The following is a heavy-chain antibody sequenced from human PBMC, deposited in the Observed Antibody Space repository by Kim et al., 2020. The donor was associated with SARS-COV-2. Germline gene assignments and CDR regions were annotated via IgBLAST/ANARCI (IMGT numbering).Heavy chain of an antibody. CDR1: GGSVISDNYY. J-gene: IGHJ4*02. CDR2: VYYTGST. CDR3: ARGKKAADTRLVYFDY. D-gene: IGHD6-13*01. Sequence: SETLSLTCTVSGGSVISDNYYWSWIRQPPGKGLEWIGYVYYTGSTNYNPSLKSRVTISVDTPRNQFSLNLNSVTAADTAVYYCARGKKAADTRLVYFDYWGQGTLVTVSS. V-gene: IGHV4-61*01.